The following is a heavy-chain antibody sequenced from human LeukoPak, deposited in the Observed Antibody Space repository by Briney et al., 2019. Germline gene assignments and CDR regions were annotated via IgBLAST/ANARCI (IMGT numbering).Heavy chain of an antibody. CDR2: IIPIFGTA. CDR1: GGTFIIYA. V-gene: IGHV1-69*13. CDR3: ASGSGRTYFDY. D-gene: IGHD1-26*01. Sequence: SVTVSFKASGGTFIIYAISWVRQAPGQGREWMGGIIPIFGTANYAQKFQGRVTITADESTSTAYMELSSLRSEDTAVYYCASGSGRTYFDYWGQGTLVTVSS. J-gene: IGHJ4*02.